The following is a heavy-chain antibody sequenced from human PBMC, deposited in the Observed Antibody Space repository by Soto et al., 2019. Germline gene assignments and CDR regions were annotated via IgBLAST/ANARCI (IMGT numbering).Heavy chain of an antibody. CDR3: AKDIRYDYGSGNPAYYGIDV. CDR1: GFSFDEYA. Sequence: EVQLVESGGGLVQPGRSLRLSCAASGFSFDEYALHWVRTVPGKDMEWVSGITWNSCNIVYADSVKGRFTISRDNAKNSLYRQLNILRTEDTALDSCAKDIRYDYGSGNPAYYGIDVWAQGTTVTVAS. J-gene: IGHJ6*02. V-gene: IGHV3-9*01. CDR2: ITWNSCNI. D-gene: IGHD3-10*01.